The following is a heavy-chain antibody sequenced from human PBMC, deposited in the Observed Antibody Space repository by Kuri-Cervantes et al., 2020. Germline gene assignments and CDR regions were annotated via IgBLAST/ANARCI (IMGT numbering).Heavy chain of an antibody. V-gene: IGHV4-39*07. J-gene: IGHJ5*02. CDR1: GGSISSSSSY. CDR2: IYYSGST. D-gene: IGHD5-18*01. CDR3: AKDRGFDPGPGYAFGTRWFDP. Sequence: SETLSLTCTVSGGSISSSSSYWGWFRQPPGKGLEWIGSIYYSGSTFDNPSLHSRVTISVDTSKNQFSLKLTSVTAADTAVYYCAKDRGFDPGPGYAFGTRWFDPWGQGILVTVSS.